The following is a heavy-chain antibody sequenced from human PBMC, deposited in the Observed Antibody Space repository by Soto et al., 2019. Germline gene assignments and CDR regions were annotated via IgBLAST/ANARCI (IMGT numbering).Heavy chain of an antibody. Sequence: SETLSLTCTVSGGSISSSSYYWGWIRQPPGKGLEWIGSIYYSGSTYYNPSLKSRVTISVDTPRNQFSLKLSSVTAADTAVYFCARTYYYRSGTYFAWFDPWVQGTLVTVSS. D-gene: IGHD3-10*01. CDR1: GGSISSSSYY. J-gene: IGHJ5*02. CDR2: IYYSGST. V-gene: IGHV4-39*07. CDR3: ARTYYYRSGTYFAWFDP.